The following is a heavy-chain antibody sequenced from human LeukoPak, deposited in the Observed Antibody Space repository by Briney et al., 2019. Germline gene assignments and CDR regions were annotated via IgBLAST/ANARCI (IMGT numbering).Heavy chain of an antibody. CDR3: ARVVRKFRTVTGYFDY. D-gene: IGHD4-17*01. CDR2: ISAYNGNA. Sequence: ASVKVSCKASGYTFTGYYMHWVRQAPGQGLEWMGWISAYNGNANYAQKLQGRVTMTTDTSTSTAYMELRSLRSDDTAVYYCARVVRKFRTVTGYFDYWGQGTLVTVSS. CDR1: GYTFTGYY. J-gene: IGHJ4*02. V-gene: IGHV1-18*04.